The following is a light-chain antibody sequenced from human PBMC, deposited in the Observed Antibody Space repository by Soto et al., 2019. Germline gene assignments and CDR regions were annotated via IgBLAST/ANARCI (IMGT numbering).Light chain of an antibody. CDR1: QSISSW. CDR2: KAS. Sequence: DIQMTQSPSTLSASVGDRVTITCRASQSISSWLAWYQQKPGKDPKLLIYKASSLESGVPSRFSGSGSGTEFTLTISSLQPDDFATYYFQQYNSFYTFGQGTKLEIK. V-gene: IGKV1-5*03. J-gene: IGKJ2*01. CDR3: QQYNSFYT.